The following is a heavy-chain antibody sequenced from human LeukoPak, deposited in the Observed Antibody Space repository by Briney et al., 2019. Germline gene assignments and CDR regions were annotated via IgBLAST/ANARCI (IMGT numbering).Heavy chain of an antibody. Sequence: ASVKVSCKASGYTFTSYAMHWVRQAPGQRLEWMGWINAGNGNTKYSQKFQGRVTITRDTSASTAYMELSSLRSEDTAVYYCARVCSGGSYYYYGMDVWGKGTTVTVSS. V-gene: IGHV1-3*01. CDR1: GYTFTSYA. J-gene: IGHJ6*04. CDR3: ARVCSGGSYYYYGMDV. D-gene: IGHD2-15*01. CDR2: INAGNGNT.